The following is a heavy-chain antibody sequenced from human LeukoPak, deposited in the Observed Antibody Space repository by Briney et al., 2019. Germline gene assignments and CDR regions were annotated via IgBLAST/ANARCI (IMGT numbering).Heavy chain of an antibody. CDR3: AKDREGYYQPIDY. Sequence: GGSLRLSCAASGFTFDDYGMSWVRQAPGKGLEWVSAIGGGGASTYYADSVKGRFTISRDNSKNTLYLQMNSLRAEDTAIYYCAKDREGYYQPIDYWGQGTLVTVSS. J-gene: IGHJ4*02. V-gene: IGHV3-23*01. D-gene: IGHD3-22*01. CDR1: GFTFDDYG. CDR2: IGGGGAST.